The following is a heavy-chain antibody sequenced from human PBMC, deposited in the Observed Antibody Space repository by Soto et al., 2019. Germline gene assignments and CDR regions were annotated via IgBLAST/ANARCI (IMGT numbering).Heavy chain of an antibody. CDR2: IYSGGYT. J-gene: IGHJ4*02. V-gene: IGHV3-53*01. D-gene: IGHD3-10*01. CDR3: GAPPGGGGY. Sequence: EVQLVESGGGLIQPGGSLRLSCAVSGFTVSNNYMSWVRQAPGKGLEGVSVIYSGGYTAYGDSVKGRFTISRDNSKNTIFPQKKNPGADGPAGFYGGAPPGGGGYWGQGTLVTVSS. CDR1: GFTVSNNY.